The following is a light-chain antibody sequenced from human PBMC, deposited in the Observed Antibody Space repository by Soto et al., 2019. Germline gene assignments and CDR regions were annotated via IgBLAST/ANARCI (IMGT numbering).Light chain of an antibody. CDR3: CSYAGSYTWV. CDR1: SSDVGAYDY. Sequence: QSALTQPRSVSDSPGQSVTISCTGISSDVGAYDYVSWYQQHPGKAPQLMIYDVTKRPSGVPHRFSGSRSGNTASLTISGLQAEDDADYYFCSYAGSYTWVFGGGTKLTVL. J-gene: IGLJ2*01. CDR2: DVT. V-gene: IGLV2-11*01.